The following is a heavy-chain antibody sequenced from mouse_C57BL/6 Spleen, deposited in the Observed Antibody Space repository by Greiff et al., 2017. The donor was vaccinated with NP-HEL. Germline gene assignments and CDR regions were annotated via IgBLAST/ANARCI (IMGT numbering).Heavy chain of an antibody. D-gene: IGHD2-3*01. V-gene: IGHV1-52*01. CDR3: VIFDVGHSFDY. Sequence: QVHVKQPGAELVRPGSSVKLSCKASGYTFTSYWMHWVKQRPIQGLEWIGNIDPSDSETHYNQKFKDKATLTVDKSSSTAYMQLSSLTSEDSAAYSCVIFDVGHSFDYWGQGTTL. CDR2: IDPSDSET. J-gene: IGHJ2*01. CDR1: GYTFTSYW.